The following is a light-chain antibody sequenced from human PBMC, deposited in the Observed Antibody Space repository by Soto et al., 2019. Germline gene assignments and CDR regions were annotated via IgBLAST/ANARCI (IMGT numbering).Light chain of an antibody. Sequence: QSALTQPASVSGSPGQSITISCTGTSSDIGGFNYVSWYQHHPGKAPKLMIHNVSSRPSGVSDRFSGSKSGYTASLTISGLQAEDEADYYRSSYTTTRTVVFGGGTKLTVL. J-gene: IGLJ2*01. CDR3: SSYTTTRTVV. CDR1: SSDIGGFNY. V-gene: IGLV2-14*03. CDR2: NVS.